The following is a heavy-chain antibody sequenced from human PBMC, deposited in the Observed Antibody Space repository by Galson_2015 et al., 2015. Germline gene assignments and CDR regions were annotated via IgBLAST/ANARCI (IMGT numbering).Heavy chain of an antibody. CDR3: ARRSTDYYDSSGYHDY. Sequence: SVKVSCKASGYTFTSYGISWVRQAPGQGLEWMGWISAYNGNTNYAQKLQGRVTMTTDTSTSTAYMELRSLRSDDTAVYYCARRSTDYYDSSGYHDYWGQGTLVTVSS. CDR2: ISAYNGNT. D-gene: IGHD3-22*01. V-gene: IGHV1-18*01. CDR1: GYTFTSYG. J-gene: IGHJ4*02.